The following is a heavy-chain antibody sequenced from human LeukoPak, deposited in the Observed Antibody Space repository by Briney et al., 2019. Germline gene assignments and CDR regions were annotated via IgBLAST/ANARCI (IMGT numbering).Heavy chain of an antibody. J-gene: IGHJ3*02. Sequence: GGSLRLSCAASGFTFSSYSMSWVRQAPGKGLEWVSSISSSSSYIYYADSVKGRSTISRDNAKNSLYLQMNSLRAEDTAVYYCAGHLASYYYDSSGYLHDAFDIWGQGTMVTVSS. CDR2: ISSSSSYI. V-gene: IGHV3-21*01. CDR1: GFTFSSYS. CDR3: AGHLASYYYDSSGYLHDAFDI. D-gene: IGHD3-22*01.